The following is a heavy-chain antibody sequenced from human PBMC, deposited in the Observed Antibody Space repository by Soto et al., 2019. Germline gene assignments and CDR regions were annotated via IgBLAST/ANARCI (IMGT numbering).Heavy chain of an antibody. J-gene: IGHJ5*02. CDR3: ASADPNGPWFDP. Sequence: TSETLSLTCTVSGGSISSYYWSWIRQPPGKGLEWIGYIYHSGSTYYNPSLKSRVTMSVDRSKNQFSLKLSSVTAADTAVYYCASADPNGPWFDPWGQGTLVTVSS. V-gene: IGHV4-59*12. D-gene: IGHD4-17*01. CDR1: GGSISSYY. CDR2: IYHSGST.